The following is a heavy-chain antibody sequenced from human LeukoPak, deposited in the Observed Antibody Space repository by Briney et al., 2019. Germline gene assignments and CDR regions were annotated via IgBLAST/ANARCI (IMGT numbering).Heavy chain of an antibody. CDR1: GYTLTELS. CDR2: FYPEDGET. D-gene: IGHD3-22*01. J-gene: IGHJ4*02. V-gene: IGHV1-24*01. Sequence: ASVNVSCTVSGYTLTELSMHWVRQAPGKGLEWMGGFYPEDGETIYAQKFQGRVTMTEDTSTDTAYMELSSLRSEDTAVYYCATLYYYDSSVEYYFDYWGQGTLVTVSS. CDR3: ATLYYYDSSVEYYFDY.